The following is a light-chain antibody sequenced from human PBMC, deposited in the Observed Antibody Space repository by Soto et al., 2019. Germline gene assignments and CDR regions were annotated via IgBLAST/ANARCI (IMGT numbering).Light chain of an antibody. CDR2: GAS. CDR1: HSVGNK. Sequence: EIELTQSPVTLSVSTGERATLSCRASHSVGNKLGWYQQRPGQAPRLLIIGASTRPTGVPAKFGGSGSGTEFSLTINNLQSEDSAIYFCHQYANWFPFTFGQGTRLEI. CDR3: HQYANWFPFT. V-gene: IGKV3-15*01. J-gene: IGKJ5*01.